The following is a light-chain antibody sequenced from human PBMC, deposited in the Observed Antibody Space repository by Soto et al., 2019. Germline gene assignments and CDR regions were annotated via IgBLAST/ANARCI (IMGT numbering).Light chain of an antibody. V-gene: IGLV2-14*01. Sequence: QPVLAQPASVSGSPGQSITISGTGSSDDIGTYEYISWHQHHPGKAPKLIIFGVYDRPSGVSDRFSGSKSGNTASLTIFGLQLEDEAVYYCSSYTSGSTLPWVFGTGTKVTVL. J-gene: IGLJ1*01. CDR3: SSYTSGSTLPWV. CDR1: SDDIGTYEY. CDR2: GVY.